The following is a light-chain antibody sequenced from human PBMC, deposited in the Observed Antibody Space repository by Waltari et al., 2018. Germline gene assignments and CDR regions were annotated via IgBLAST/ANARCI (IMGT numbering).Light chain of an antibody. J-gene: IGKJ1*01. CDR1: QSIGRY. CDR2: AAS. CDR3: QNHERLPAT. Sequence: DIVLTQSPGTLSLSPGERATISCRASQSIGRYLVWYQQKPGQAPKLLIYAASSRATGIPDRFSCSGSGKDFTLTISGLEPEDFAVYYCQNHERLPATFGQGTKVEIK. V-gene: IGKV3-20*01.